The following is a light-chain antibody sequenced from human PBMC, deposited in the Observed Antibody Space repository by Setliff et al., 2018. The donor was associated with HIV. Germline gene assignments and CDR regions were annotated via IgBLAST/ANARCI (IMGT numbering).Light chain of an antibody. CDR3: CSYAGGNMV. J-gene: IGLJ1*01. CDR1: SSDVGAYNL. Sequence: QSALAQPASVSGSPGQSITISCTGTSSDVGAYNLVSWYQQPPGKAPKIMIYGVNKRPSGVSNRFSGSKSGNTASLTISWLQAEDEADYYCCSYAGGNMVFGSGTKVTVL. CDR2: GVN. V-gene: IGLV2-23*02.